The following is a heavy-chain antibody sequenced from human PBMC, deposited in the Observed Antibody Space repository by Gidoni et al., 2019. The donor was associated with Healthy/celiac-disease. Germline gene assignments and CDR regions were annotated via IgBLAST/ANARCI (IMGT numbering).Heavy chain of an antibody. Sequence: QVQLVESGGGVVQPGRSLRLSCAASGFPFSSYGMHWVRQAPGKGLEWVAVIWYDGSNKYYADSVKGRFTISRDNSKNTLYLQMNSLRAEDTAVYYCARGTFGLRSAFDIWGQGTMVTVSS. CDR2: IWYDGSNK. CDR1: GFPFSSYG. CDR3: ARGTFGLRSAFDI. D-gene: IGHD4-17*01. J-gene: IGHJ3*02. V-gene: IGHV3-33*01.